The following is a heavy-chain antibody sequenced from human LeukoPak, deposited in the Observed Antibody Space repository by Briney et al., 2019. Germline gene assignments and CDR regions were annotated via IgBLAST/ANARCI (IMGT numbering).Heavy chain of an antibody. D-gene: IGHD1-26*01. V-gene: IGHV3-33*01. CDR3: ARPRRGSYDAFDI. Sequence: GGSLRLSCAASGFTFSSYGMHWVRQAPGEGLEWVAVIWYDGSNKYYADSVKGRFTISRDNSKNTLYLQMNSLRAEDTAVYYCARPRRGSYDAFDIWGQGTMVTVSS. J-gene: IGHJ3*02. CDR2: IWYDGSNK. CDR1: GFTFSSYG.